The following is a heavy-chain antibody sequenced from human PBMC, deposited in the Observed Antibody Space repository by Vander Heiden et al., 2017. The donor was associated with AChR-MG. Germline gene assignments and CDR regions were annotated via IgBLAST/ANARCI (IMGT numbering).Heavy chain of an antibody. CDR3: ATVDSDAFDI. V-gene: IGHV1-2*02. Sequence: QVQLVQSGAEARKPGASVKVSSTAFGHTFTGHPLHWVRQAPGQGLEWMGWINPNSGGANYAQKFQGRVTMTRDTSISTAYMELSRLRSDDTAVYYCATVDSDAFDIWGQGTMVTVSS. J-gene: IGHJ3*02. CDR2: INPNSGGA. CDR1: GHTFTGHP.